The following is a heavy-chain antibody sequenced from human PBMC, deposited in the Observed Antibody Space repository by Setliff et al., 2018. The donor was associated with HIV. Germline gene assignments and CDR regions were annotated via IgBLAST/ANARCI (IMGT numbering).Heavy chain of an antibody. Sequence: GASVKVSCKAYGHTYNAYGITWVRQAPGQGLEWMGWISAHYGSTKYAQTLQGRVTMTTDTSTNTAYMELRSLRSDDTAVYYCARSSPTTYYYGSGSPPLDYWGQGTLVTVSS. CDR1: GHTYNAYG. CDR3: ARSSPTTYYYGSGSPPLDY. CDR2: ISAHYGST. J-gene: IGHJ4*02. V-gene: IGHV1-18*01. D-gene: IGHD3-10*01.